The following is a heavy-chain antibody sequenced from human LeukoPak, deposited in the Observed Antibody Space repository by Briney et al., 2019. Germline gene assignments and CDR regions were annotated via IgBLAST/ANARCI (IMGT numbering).Heavy chain of an antibody. CDR1: GFTFSSYA. J-gene: IGHJ6*04. CDR3: AELGITMIGGV. CDR2: ITFSSSII. D-gene: IGHD3-10*02. V-gene: IGHV3-48*04. Sequence: PGRSLRLSCAASGFTFSSYAMSWVRQAPGKGLEWVSYITFSSSIIYYADSVKGRFTISRDNAKNSLYLQMNSLRAEDTAVYYCAELGITMIGGVWGKGTTVTISS.